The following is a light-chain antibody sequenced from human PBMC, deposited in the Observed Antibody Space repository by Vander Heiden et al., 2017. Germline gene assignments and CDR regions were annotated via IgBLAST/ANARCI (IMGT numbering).Light chain of an antibody. CDR3: QQSYSTPRT. CDR1: QSISNS. Sequence: DIQMTQSPSSLSASVGDRVTITCRASQSISNSLNWYQQKPGKAPKLLIYAASNLQSGVPSRFSGSGSATDFTLTISRLQPEDFATYYCQQSYSTPRTFGQGTKLEI. CDR2: AAS. V-gene: IGKV1-39*01. J-gene: IGKJ2*01.